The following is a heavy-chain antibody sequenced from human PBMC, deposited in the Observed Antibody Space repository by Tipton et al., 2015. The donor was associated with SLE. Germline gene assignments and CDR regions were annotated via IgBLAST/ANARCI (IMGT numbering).Heavy chain of an antibody. CDR3: ARDLRSTSDFFDY. Sequence: TLSLTCNVSGGSISSGGYYWSWIRQHPGKGLERIGSIYYSGSTYYNPSLKSRVTISLHTSKNQFSLKLSSVTAADTAVYYCARDLRSTSDFFDYWGQGTLVTVSS. V-gene: IGHV4-39*07. CDR1: GGSISSGGYY. J-gene: IGHJ4*02. D-gene: IGHD2-2*01. CDR2: IYYSGST.